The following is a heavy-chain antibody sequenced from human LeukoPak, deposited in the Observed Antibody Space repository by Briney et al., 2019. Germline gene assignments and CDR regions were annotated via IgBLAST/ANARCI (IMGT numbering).Heavy chain of an antibody. D-gene: IGHD4-17*01. Sequence: GGSLRLSCAASGLTFDDYAMHWVRQAPGKGLEWVSGISWNSGSIGYADSVKGRFTISRDNAKNSLYLQMNSLRAEDTALYYCAKDYMTTVTTGAFDIWGQGTMVTVSS. CDR2: ISWNSGSI. CDR3: AKDYMTTVTTGAFDI. CDR1: GLTFDDYA. J-gene: IGHJ3*02. V-gene: IGHV3-9*01.